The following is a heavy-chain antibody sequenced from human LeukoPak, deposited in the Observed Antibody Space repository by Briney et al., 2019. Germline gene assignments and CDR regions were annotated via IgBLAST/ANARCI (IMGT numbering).Heavy chain of an antibody. Sequence: GGSLRLSCAASGFTFTSYSMSWVRQAPGKGLEWVSGTSDRGDYTYYADSVKGRFTISRDNSKNTLYLQMNSLRAEDTAVYYCARDGVGAGFFDYWGQGTLVTVSS. V-gene: IGHV3-23*01. CDR1: GFTFTSYS. D-gene: IGHD1-26*01. CDR2: TSDRGDYT. J-gene: IGHJ4*02. CDR3: ARDGVGAGFFDY.